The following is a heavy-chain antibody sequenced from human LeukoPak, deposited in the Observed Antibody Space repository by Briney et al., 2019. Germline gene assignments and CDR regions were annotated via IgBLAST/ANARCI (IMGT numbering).Heavy chain of an antibody. V-gene: IGHV4-59*08. CDR1: GGSISGFH. CDR3: ARLYAGAYTRLDP. D-gene: IGHD3-16*01. J-gene: IGHJ5*02. CDR2: VFYSGGT. Sequence: PSETLSLTCTVSGGSISGFHWSWIRQPPGKGLEYIGDVFYSGGTNYNSSLKSRLTISVDTSRNQFSLKLTSVTAADTAVYYCARLYAGAYTRLDPWGQGALVAVSS.